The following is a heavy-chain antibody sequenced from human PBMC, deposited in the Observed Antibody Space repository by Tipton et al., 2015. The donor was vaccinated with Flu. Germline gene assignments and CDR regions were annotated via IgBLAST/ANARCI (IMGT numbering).Heavy chain of an antibody. CDR2: IYYSGGT. J-gene: IGHJ6*02. CDR3: ARELNYGMDV. V-gene: IGHV4-59*01. CDR1: GGSISSYY. Sequence: LRLSCTVSGGSISSYYWSWIRQPPGKGLEWIGYIYYSGGTNYNPSPKSRVTISVDTSKNQFSLKLSSVTAADTAVCYYARELNYGMDVWGQGTTVTVSS.